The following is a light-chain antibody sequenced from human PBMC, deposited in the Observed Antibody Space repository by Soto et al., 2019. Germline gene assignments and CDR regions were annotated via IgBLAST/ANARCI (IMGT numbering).Light chain of an antibody. J-gene: IGKJ5*01. CDR2: DAS. Sequence: VMTQSPGTLSVSAGERGTLSCRPSKSVRTNLAWYQQKRGQAPRLLIYDASNRATGIPARFSGSGSGTECTRTISSLELEDFAVYVCHQRSNWPLTFGPGTRLEI. V-gene: IGKV3-11*01. CDR1: KSVRTN. CDR3: HQRSNWPLT.